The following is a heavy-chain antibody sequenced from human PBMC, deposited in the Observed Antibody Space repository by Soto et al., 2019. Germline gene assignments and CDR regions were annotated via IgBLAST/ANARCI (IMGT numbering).Heavy chain of an antibody. V-gene: IGHV1-69*13. D-gene: IGHD3-22*01. CDR1: GGTFSSYA. J-gene: IGHJ4*02. CDR2: IIPIFGTA. CDR3: ARGVHYDSSGYYYFY. Sequence: SVKVSCKASGGTFSSYAIDWVRQAPGQGLEWMGGIIPIFGTANYAQKFQGRITITADESTSTAYMELRSLRSEDTAVYYCARGVHYDSSGYYYFYWGQGTLVTVSS.